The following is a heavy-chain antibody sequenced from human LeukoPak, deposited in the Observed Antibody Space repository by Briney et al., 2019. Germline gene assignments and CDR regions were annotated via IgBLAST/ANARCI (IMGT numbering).Heavy chain of an antibody. V-gene: IGHV3-11*06. CDR1: GFSFSDFY. CDR3: ARAYSTSWFDY. J-gene: IGHJ4*02. CDR2: ISSSSSYT. Sequence: GGSLRLSCAASGFSFSDFYMVWIRQAPGKGLEWVSHISSSSSYTNYADSVEGRFTISRDNAKNSLYLQMNSLRAEDTAVYYCARAYSTSWFDYWGQGALVTVSS. D-gene: IGHD6-13*01.